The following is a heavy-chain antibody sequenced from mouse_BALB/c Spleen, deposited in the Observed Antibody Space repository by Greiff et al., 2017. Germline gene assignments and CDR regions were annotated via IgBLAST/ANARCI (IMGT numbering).Heavy chain of an antibody. CDR3: ARGALRYAMDY. CDR1: GFTFSSFG. V-gene: IGHV5-17*02. Sequence: EVKLMESGGGLVQPGGSRKLSCAASGFTFSSFGMHWVRQAPEKGLEWVAYISSGSSTIYYADTVKGRFTISRDNPKNTLFLQMTSLRSEDTAMYYCARGALRYAMDYWGQGTSVTVSS. CDR2: ISSGSSTI. J-gene: IGHJ4*01.